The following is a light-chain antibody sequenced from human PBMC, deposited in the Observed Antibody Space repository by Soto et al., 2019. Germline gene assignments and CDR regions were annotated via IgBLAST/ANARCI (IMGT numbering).Light chain of an antibody. CDR3: MRALPTPLT. V-gene: IGKV2-28*01. CDR1: QSLLHSNGYNY. Sequence: VMTQSPLSLPVTPGEPASISCRSSQSLLHSNGYNYLDWYLQKTGQSPQLLNYLGSTRASGATDRVSGSGSGTDFTLKSSRVEAEDVGVYYCMRALPTPLTFGGGTKVEIK. CDR2: LGS. J-gene: IGKJ4*01.